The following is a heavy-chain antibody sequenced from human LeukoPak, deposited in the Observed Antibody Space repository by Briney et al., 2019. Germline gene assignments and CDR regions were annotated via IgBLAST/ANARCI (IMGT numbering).Heavy chain of an antibody. Sequence: VASVKVSCKASGGTFSSYAISWVRQAPGQGLEWMGGIIPIFGTANYAQKFQGRVTITRDTSASTAYMELSSLRSEDTAVYYCARQSIYYGDYGGFDPWGQGTLVTVSS. D-gene: IGHD4-17*01. CDR1: GGTFSSYA. V-gene: IGHV1-69*05. CDR3: ARQSIYYGDYGGFDP. J-gene: IGHJ5*02. CDR2: IIPIFGTA.